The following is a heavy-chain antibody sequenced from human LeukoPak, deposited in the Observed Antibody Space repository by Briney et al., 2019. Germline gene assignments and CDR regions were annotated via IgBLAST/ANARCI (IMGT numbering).Heavy chain of an antibody. CDR1: GFIFSSYS. CDR3: ARDLDTVQSNFDY. D-gene: IGHD2-8*02. J-gene: IGHJ4*02. CDR2: ISSSSSYI. V-gene: IGHV3-21*01. Sequence: GGSLRLSCAASGFIFSSYSMNWVRQAPGKGLEWVSSISSSSSYIYYADSVKGRFTISRDNAKNSLYLQMNSLRAEDTAVYYCARDLDTVQSNFDYWGQGTLVTVSS.